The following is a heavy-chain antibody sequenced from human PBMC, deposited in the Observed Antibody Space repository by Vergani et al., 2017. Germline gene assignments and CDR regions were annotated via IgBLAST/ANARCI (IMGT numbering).Heavy chain of an antibody. J-gene: IGHJ4*02. V-gene: IGHV1-18*01. D-gene: IGHD2-8*01. CDR1: GYTFTSYG. CDR3: ARDRCTNGVCYFVFDY. Sequence: QVQLVQSGAEVKKPGASVKVSCTASGYTFTSYGISWVRQAPGQGLEWMGWISAYNGNTNYAQKLQGRVTMTPDTSTSTAYRELRSLRSDDTAVYYCARDRCTNGVCYFVFDYWGQGTLVTVSS. CDR2: ISAYNGNT.